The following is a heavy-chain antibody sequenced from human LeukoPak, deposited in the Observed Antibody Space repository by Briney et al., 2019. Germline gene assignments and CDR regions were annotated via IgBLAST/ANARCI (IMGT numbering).Heavy chain of an antibody. CDR3: ARDSRAAALYYYYYGMDV. CDR1: GFTVSSNY. Sequence: GRSLRLSCAASGFTVSSNYMSWVRQAPGKGLEWVSVIYSGGSTYYADSVKGRFTISRDNSKNTLYLQMNSLRAEDTAVYYCARDSRAAALYYYYYGMDVWGQGTTVTVSS. V-gene: IGHV3-53*01. CDR2: IYSGGST. J-gene: IGHJ6*02. D-gene: IGHD6-13*01.